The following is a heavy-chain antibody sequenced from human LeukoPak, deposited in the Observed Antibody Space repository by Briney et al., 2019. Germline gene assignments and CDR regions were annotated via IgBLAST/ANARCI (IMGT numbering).Heavy chain of an antibody. V-gene: IGHV4-59*12. CDR1: GGSISSYY. J-gene: IGHJ4*02. D-gene: IGHD4-17*01. CDR2: IYYSGTT. Sequence: SETLSLTCTVSGGSISSYYWSWIRQPPGKGLEWIGYIYYSGTTNYNPSLKSRVTISVDTSKNQFSLKLSSVTAADTAVYYCARGLGTTVTTYSYFDYWGQGTLVTVSS. CDR3: ARGLGTTVTTYSYFDY.